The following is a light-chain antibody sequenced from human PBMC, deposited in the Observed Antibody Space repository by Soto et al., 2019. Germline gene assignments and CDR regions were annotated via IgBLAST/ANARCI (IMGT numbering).Light chain of an antibody. CDR2: LNSDGSH. J-gene: IGLJ3*02. V-gene: IGLV4-69*01. CDR1: RGHSNYA. Sequence: QPVLTQSPSASASLGASVKLTCTLSRGHSNYAIAWHQQQPEKGPRFLMKLNSDGSHRKGDGIPDRFSGSNSGAERFLTISSLQSEDEAEYYCQTWVTGRWVFGGGTKVTVL. CDR3: QTWVTGRWV.